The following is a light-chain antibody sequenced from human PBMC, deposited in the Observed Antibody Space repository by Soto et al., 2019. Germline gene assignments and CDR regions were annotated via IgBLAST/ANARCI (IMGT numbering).Light chain of an antibody. CDR2: GAS. Sequence: EIVLTQSPGTLSLSPGERATLSCRASQSVSGSYLAWYQQKPGQAPSLLMHGASSRATGIPERFSGSGSGTDFTLTISRLEPEDFEVYYCQQYGSSPRTLGQGTKVDI. CDR3: QQYGSSPRT. V-gene: IGKV3-20*01. CDR1: QSVSGSY. J-gene: IGKJ1*01.